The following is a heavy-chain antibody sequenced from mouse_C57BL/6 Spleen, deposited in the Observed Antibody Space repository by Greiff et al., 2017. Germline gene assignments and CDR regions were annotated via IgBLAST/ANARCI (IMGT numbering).Heavy chain of an antibody. CDR2: IYPSDSET. D-gene: IGHD2-2*01. Sequence: QVQLQQPGAELVRPGSSVKLSCKASGYTFTSYWMDWVKQRPGQGLEWIGNIYPSDSETHYNQKFKDKATLTVDKSSSTAYMQLSSLTSEDSAVYYCARAMVKENWYFDVWGTGTTVTVSS. V-gene: IGHV1-61*01. CDR1: GYTFTSYW. CDR3: ARAMVKENWYFDV. J-gene: IGHJ1*03.